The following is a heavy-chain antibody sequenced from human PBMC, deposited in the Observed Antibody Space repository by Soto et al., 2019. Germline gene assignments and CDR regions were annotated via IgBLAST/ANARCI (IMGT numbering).Heavy chain of an antibody. CDR2: ISSDGTTT. D-gene: IGHD6-13*01. Sequence: PGGSLRLSCAASGFTVSRNYMSWLRQGPKKELVWVSRISSDGTTTNYVDSVKGRFTISRDNAKNTLYLQMNSLRVDDTAIYYCASTAYSTPAGLEEPFDYWGPGTLVTVS. J-gene: IGHJ4*02. V-gene: IGHV3-74*01. CDR1: GFTVSRNY. CDR3: ASTAYSTPAGLEEPFDY.